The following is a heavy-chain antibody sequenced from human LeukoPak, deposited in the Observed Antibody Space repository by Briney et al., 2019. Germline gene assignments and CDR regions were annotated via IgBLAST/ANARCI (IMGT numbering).Heavy chain of an antibody. CDR3: ARGVLGYYYYYMDL. CDR2: MNPKSGDT. J-gene: IGHJ6*03. V-gene: IGHV1-8*01. Sequence: ASVRVSCKASRSTFKTYDIIWVRQASGQGLEWMGWMNPKSGDTVCAETFQARVTMTRNISMNTAYMDLSNLKSEDTAIYYCARGVLGYYYYYMDLWGEGTTVTVSS. CDR1: RSTFKTYD. D-gene: IGHD2-8*02.